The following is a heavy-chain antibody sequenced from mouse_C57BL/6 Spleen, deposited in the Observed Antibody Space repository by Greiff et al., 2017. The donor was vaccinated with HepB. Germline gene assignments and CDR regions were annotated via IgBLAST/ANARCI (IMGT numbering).Heavy chain of an antibody. D-gene: IGHD2-4*01. CDR3: YDYDGYFDY. Sequence: VQLKQSGAELVRPGASVTLSCKASGYTFTDYEMHWVKQTPVHGLEWIGAIDPETGGTAYNQKFKGKAILTADKSSSTAYMELRSLTSEDSAVYYCYDYDGYFDYWGQGTTLTVSS. CDR2: IDPETGGT. J-gene: IGHJ2*01. V-gene: IGHV1-15*01. CDR1: GYTFTDYE.